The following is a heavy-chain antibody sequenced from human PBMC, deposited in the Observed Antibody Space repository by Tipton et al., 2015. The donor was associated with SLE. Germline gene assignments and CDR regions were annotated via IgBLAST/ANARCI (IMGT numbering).Heavy chain of an antibody. V-gene: IGHV4-39*07. CDR1: GGSISNSLYY. CDR3: ARGTAKYQLILSDGFDM. Sequence: TLSLTCTVSGGSISNSLYYWGWIRQPPGKGLEWIGSIYFSGSPYYESSLKSRLTISVDTSKNQFSLKLTSVTAADTAVYYCARGTAKYQLILSDGFDMWGQGTMVTVSS. CDR2: IYFSGSP. D-gene: IGHD2-2*01. J-gene: IGHJ3*02.